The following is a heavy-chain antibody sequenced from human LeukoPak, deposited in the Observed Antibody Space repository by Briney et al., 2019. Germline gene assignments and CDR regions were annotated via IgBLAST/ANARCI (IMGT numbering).Heavy chain of an antibody. V-gene: IGHV3-9*01. Sequence: QPGGSLRLSCVASGFTFEDFVMHWVRQAPGKGLQWVSGISWNSGSIGYADSVKGRFTISRDNARDSLYLQLSSLRAEDTALYYCAKEVGGADAFDIWGQGTMVTVSS. D-gene: IGHD3-10*01. J-gene: IGHJ3*02. CDR3: AKEVGGADAFDI. CDR2: ISWNSGSI. CDR1: GFTFEDFV.